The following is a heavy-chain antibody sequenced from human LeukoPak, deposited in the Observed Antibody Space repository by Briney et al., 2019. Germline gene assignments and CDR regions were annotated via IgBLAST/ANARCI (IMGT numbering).Heavy chain of an antibody. CDR3: ARHYYGSGSYSHFDY. CDR1: GYSFDNYW. V-gene: IGHV5-10-1*01. J-gene: IGHJ4*02. Sequence: GESLKISCKGSGYSFDNYWITWLRQMPGKGLEWMGKIDLSDSYTNYSPSFQGHVTISADKSISTAYLQWSSLKASDSAMYYGARHYYGSGSYSHFDYWGQGTLVTVSS. CDR2: IDLSDSYT. D-gene: IGHD3-10*01.